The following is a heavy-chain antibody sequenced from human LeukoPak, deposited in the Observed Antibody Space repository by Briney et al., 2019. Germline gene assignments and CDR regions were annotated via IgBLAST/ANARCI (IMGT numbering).Heavy chain of an antibody. CDR3: AKYCSSTSCPLGAFDI. D-gene: IGHD2-2*01. V-gene: IGHV1-2*02. CDR2: INPNSGGT. J-gene: IGHJ3*02. CDR1: GYTFTGYY. Sequence: ATVKVSCKASGYTFTGYYMHWVRQAPGQGLEWMGWINPNSGGTNYAQKFQGRVTMTRDTSISTAYMELSRLRSDDTAVYYCAKYCSSTSCPLGAFDIWGQGTMVTVSS.